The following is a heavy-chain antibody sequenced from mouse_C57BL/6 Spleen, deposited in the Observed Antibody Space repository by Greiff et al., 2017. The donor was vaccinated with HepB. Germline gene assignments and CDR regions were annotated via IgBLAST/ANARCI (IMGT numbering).Heavy chain of an antibody. D-gene: IGHD1-2*01. CDR3: ARSDTTARGDYFDY. CDR2: IDPSDSYT. CDR1: GYTFTSYW. Sequence: QVQLQQPGAELVMPGASVKLSCKASGYTFTSYWMHWVKQRPGQGLEWIGEIDPSDSYTNYNQKFKGKSTLTVDKSSSTAYMQLSSLTSEDSAVYYCARSDTTARGDYFDYWGQGTTLTVSS. V-gene: IGHV1-69*01. J-gene: IGHJ2*01.